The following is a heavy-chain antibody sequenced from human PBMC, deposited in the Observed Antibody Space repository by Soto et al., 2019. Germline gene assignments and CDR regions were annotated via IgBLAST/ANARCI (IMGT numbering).Heavy chain of an antibody. CDR2: ISSSSSTI. D-gene: IGHD4-17*01. CDR3: ERVANYGDA. J-gene: IGHJ5*02. V-gene: IGHV3-48*01. CDR1: GFTFSSYS. Sequence: EVQLVESGGGLVQPGGSLRLSCAASGFTFSSYSMNWVRQAPGKGLEWVSYISSSSSTIYYADSVKGRFTISRDNAKNSLYLQMNSLSAEDTAVYYCERVANYGDAWGQGTLVTVSS.